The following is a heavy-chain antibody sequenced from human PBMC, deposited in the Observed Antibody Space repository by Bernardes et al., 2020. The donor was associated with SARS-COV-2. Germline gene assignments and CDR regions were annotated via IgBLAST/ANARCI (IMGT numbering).Heavy chain of an antibody. CDR1: GISFSDYA. J-gene: IGHJ4*02. CDR3: AKDYPEKAGGSGEDSFFDY. V-gene: IGHV3-23*01. D-gene: IGHD3-10*01. Sequence: WGSLRLSCAASGISFSDYAMSWVRQVPGKGLEWVSGIIGNGGGTYYADSVKGRFTISRDISKKILYLQMHSLRAEDTAVYFCAKDYPEKAGGSGEDSFFDYWGQGTLVTVSS. CDR2: IIGNGGGT.